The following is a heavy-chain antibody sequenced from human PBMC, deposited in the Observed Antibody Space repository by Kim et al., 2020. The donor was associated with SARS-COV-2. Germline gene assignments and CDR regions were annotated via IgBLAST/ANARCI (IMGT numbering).Heavy chain of an antibody. J-gene: IGHJ5*02. Sequence: GGSLRLSCAASGFTFSSYAMSWVRQAPGKGLEWVSAISGSGGSTYYADSVKGRFTISRDNSKNTLYLQMNSLRAEDTAVYYCAKDPEPHTWIDKAGWFDPWGQGTLVTVSS. CDR3: AKDPEPHTWIDKAGWFDP. D-gene: IGHD5-12*01. V-gene: IGHV3-23*01. CDR2: ISGSGGST. CDR1: GFTFSSYA.